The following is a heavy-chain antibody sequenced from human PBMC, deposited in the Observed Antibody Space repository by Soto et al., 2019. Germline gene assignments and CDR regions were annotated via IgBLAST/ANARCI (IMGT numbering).Heavy chain of an antibody. J-gene: IGHJ6*02. V-gene: IGHV3-13*05. CDR2: ISAAGDP. Sequence: EVQLVESGGGLVQPGGSLRLSCAASGFTFRNYDMHWVRQGTGKGLEWVSGISAAGDPDYADSVEGRFTISRENAQNSFFLQLNSLRVGDKAVYYCARTGRDFYGLDVWGQGTTVIVSS. CDR1: GFTFRNYD. D-gene: IGHD1-1*01. CDR3: ARTGRDFYGLDV.